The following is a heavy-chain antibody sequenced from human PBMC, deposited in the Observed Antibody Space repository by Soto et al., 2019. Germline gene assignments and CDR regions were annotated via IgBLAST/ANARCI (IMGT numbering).Heavy chain of an antibody. J-gene: IGHJ5*02. D-gene: IGHD2-2*01. V-gene: IGHV1-69*06. CDR2: IIPIFGTA. CDR3: ARVRCSSTSCPRGWFDP. CDR1: GGTFSSYA. Sequence: QVQLVQSGAEVKKPGSSVKVSCKASGGTFSSYAISWVRQAPGQGLEWMGGIIPIFGTANYAQKFQGRVTITEDKSTSTAYMELSSLRSEDTAVYYCARVRCSSTSCPRGWFDPWGQGTLVTVSS.